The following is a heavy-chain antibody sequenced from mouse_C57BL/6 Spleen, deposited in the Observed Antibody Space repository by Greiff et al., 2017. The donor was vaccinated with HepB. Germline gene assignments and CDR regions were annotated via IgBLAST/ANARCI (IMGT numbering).Heavy chain of an antibody. CDR1: GISITTGNYR. CDR2: IYYSGTI. CDR3: ARENYYGGSFDY. Sequence: EVQLQQSGPGLVKPSQTVFLTCTVTGISITTGNYRWSWIRQFPGNKLEWIGYIYYSGTITYNPSLTSRTTITRDTPKNQFFLEMNSLTAEDTATYYCARENYYGGSFDYWGQGTTLTVSS. D-gene: IGHD1-1*01. V-gene: IGHV3-5*01. J-gene: IGHJ2*01.